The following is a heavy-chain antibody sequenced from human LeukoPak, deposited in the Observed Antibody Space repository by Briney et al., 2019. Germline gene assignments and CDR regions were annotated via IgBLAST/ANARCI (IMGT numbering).Heavy chain of an antibody. CDR2: MNPNSGNT. J-gene: IGHJ3*02. D-gene: IGHD2-15*01. CDR3: ARDYVVFENAFDI. CDR1: GYTFTSYD. V-gene: IGHV1-8*01. Sequence: ASVKVSCKASGYTFTSYDINWVRQATGQGLEWMGWMNPNSGNTGYAQKFQGRVTMTRNTSISTAYMELSSLRSEDTAVYYCARDYVVFENAFDIWGQGTMVTVSS.